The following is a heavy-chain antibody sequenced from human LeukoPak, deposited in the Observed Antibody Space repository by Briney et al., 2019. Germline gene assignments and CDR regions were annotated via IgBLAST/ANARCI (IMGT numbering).Heavy chain of an antibody. CDR3: ARDPLSYYMDV. V-gene: IGHV3-7*01. CDR2: IKQDGSEK. Sequence: GGSLRLSCAAPGFTFSSYWMSWVRQAPGKGLEWVANIKQDGSEKYYVDSVKGRFTISRDNAKNSLYLQMNSLRAEDTAVYYCARDPLSYYMDVWGKGTTVTVSS. CDR1: GFTFSSYW. J-gene: IGHJ6*03.